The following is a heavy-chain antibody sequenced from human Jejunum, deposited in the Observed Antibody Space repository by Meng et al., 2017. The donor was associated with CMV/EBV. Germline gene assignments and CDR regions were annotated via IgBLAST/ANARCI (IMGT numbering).Heavy chain of an antibody. CDR2: LDSSAYDA. Sequence: GFAFDSYTMSWVRQAPGKGLEWVASLDSSAYDAYYAASVKGRFTISRDNSQNTLSLHMTSLRVDDTAIYYCAKAGYYCTASRCPHANWGQGTLVTVSS. V-gene: IGHV3-23*05. CDR1: GFAFDSYT. CDR3: AKAGYYCTASRCPHAN. J-gene: IGHJ4*02. D-gene: IGHD2-8*02.